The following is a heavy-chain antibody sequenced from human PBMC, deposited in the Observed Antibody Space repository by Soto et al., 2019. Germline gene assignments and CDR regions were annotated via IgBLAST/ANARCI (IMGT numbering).Heavy chain of an antibody. CDR2: IYYSGST. J-gene: IGHJ4*02. Sequence: SETLSLTCTVSGDSISSYYWSWIRQPPGKGLEWIGYIYYSGSTNYNPSLKSRVTISVDTSKNQFSLKLSSVTAADTAVYYCARVGYYCDSSGYYLYYFDYWGQGTLVTVSS. CDR3: ARVGYYCDSSGYYLYYFDY. CDR1: GDSISSYY. D-gene: IGHD3-22*01. V-gene: IGHV4-59*01.